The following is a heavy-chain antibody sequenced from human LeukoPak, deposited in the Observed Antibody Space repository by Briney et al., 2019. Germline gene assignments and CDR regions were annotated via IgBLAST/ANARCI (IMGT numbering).Heavy chain of an antibody. V-gene: IGHV3-23*01. CDR2: VRDSDDRT. CDR1: GFTFSSYA. CDR3: ARRELLAYGDHGFDY. J-gene: IGHJ4*02. D-gene: IGHD4-17*01. Sequence: GGSLRLSCAASGFTFSSYAMSWVRLPPGRGLEWVSTVRDSDDRTYYADSVKGRFTISRDNSKNTLYLQMDSLRAEDTAVYFCARRELLAYGDHGFDYWGRGTLVTVSS.